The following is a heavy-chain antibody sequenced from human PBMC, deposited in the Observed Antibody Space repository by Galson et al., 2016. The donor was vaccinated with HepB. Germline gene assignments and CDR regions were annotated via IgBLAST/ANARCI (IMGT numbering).Heavy chain of an antibody. CDR3: AKDAASGDILTPYSQGFDP. CDR2: ISWNSGII. Sequence: SLRLSCAASGFNFDAYAMHWVRQAPGKGLEWVSGISWNSGIIDYADSVKGRFTISRDNAKNSLFLQVNSLRAEDTAFYYCAKDAASGDILTPYSQGFDPWGQGTLATVSS. D-gene: IGHD3-9*01. V-gene: IGHV3-9*01. J-gene: IGHJ5*02. CDR1: GFNFDAYA.